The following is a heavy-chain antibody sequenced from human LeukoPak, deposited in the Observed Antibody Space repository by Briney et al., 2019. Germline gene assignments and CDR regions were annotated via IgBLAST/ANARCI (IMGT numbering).Heavy chain of an antibody. J-gene: IGHJ6*02. D-gene: IGHD3-22*01. Sequence: GGSLRFSCAASGFTFSSYGMHWVCQAPGKGLEWVAVIWYDGSNKYYADSVKGRFTISRDNSKNTLYLQMNSLRAEDTAVYYCAREGYDSSGYALYYYGMDVWGQGTTVTVSS. CDR3: AREGYDSSGYALYYYGMDV. CDR1: GFTFSSYG. V-gene: IGHV3-33*01. CDR2: IWYDGSNK.